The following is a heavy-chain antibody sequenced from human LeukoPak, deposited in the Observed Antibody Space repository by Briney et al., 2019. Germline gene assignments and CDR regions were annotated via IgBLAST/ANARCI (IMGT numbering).Heavy chain of an antibody. D-gene: IGHD6-6*01. Sequence: GGSLRLSCAASGLSFSSYAMSWVRQAPGKGLEWVSAISGSGGSTYYADSVKGRFTISRDNSKNTLYLQMNSLRAEDTAVYYCAKVSGLAARSKRNTLNWFDPWGQGTLVTVSS. J-gene: IGHJ5*02. V-gene: IGHV3-23*01. CDR2: ISGSGGST. CDR1: GLSFSSYA. CDR3: AKVSGLAARSKRNTLNWFDP.